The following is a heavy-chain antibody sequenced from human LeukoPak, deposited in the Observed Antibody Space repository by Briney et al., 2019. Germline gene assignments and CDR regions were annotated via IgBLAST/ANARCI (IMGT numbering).Heavy chain of an antibody. CDR2: IYYSGST. J-gene: IGHJ5*02. CDR3: ARHGGDYGDYGIYNWFDP. CDR1: GGSISSYY. V-gene: IGHV4-59*08. D-gene: IGHD4-17*01. Sequence: SGTLSLTCTVSGGSISSYYWSWIRQPPGKGLEWIGYIYYSGSTNYNPSLKSRVTISVDTSKNQFSLKLGSVTAADTAVYYCARHGGDYGDYGIYNWFDPWGQGTLVTVSS.